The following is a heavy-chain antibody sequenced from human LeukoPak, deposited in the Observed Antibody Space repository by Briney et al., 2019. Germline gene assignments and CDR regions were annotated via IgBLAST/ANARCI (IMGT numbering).Heavy chain of an antibody. CDR2: ISDSGTST. J-gene: IGHJ4*02. CDR3: AIAKGPVDIVVAATGVFGY. Sequence: GGSLRLSCAASGFTFSSFAMSWVRQAPGKGLEWVSGISDSGTSTYYPDSVKGRFTISRDNSKSMLYLQMNTLRADDTAVYYCAIAKGPVDIVVAATGVFGYWGQGTLVTVSS. D-gene: IGHD6-19*01. CDR1: GFTFSSFA. V-gene: IGHV3-23*01.